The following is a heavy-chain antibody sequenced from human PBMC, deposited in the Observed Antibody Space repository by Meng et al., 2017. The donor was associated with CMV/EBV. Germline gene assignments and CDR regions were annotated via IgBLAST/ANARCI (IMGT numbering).Heavy chain of an antibody. Sequence: GESLKISCAASGFTVSSNYMSWVRQAPGKGLEWVSVIYSGGSTYYADSVKGRFTISRDNSKNTLYLQMNSLRAEDAAVYFCARDPSPDNVVEPADNAFNIWGQGTMVTVSS. CDR1: GFTVSSNY. D-gene: IGHD1-14*01. J-gene: IGHJ3*02. CDR2: IYSGGST. CDR3: ARDPSPDNVVEPADNAFNI. V-gene: IGHV3-66*02.